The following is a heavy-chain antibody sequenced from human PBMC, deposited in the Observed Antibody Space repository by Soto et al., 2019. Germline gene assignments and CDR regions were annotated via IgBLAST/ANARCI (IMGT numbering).Heavy chain of an antibody. V-gene: IGHV3-21*01. CDR2: ISSSSSYI. J-gene: IGHJ4*02. Sequence: EVQLVESGGGLVKPGGSLRLSCAASGFTFSSYSMNWVRQAPGKGLEWVSSISSSSSYIYYADSVEGRFTISRDNAKNSLYLQMNSRRAEDTAVYYCASLHLFYGDYGNYFDYWGQGTLVTVSS. CDR1: GFTFSSYS. D-gene: IGHD4-17*01. CDR3: ASLHLFYGDYGNYFDY.